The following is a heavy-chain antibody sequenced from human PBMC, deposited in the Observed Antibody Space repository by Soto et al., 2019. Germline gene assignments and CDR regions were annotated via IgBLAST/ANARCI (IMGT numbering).Heavy chain of an antibody. J-gene: IGHJ4*02. V-gene: IGHV4-39*01. CDR3: ARPYSAYERHFDY. CDR2: IDYSGNT. CDR1: GESIGSDSYY. Sequence: SETLSLTCTVSGESIGSDSYYGGWIRQPPGKGLEWIGTIDYSGNTYYNPSLKSRVTISVDTSKTQFSLNLSSVTAADTAVYYCARPYSAYERHFDYWGRGTLVTVSS. D-gene: IGHD5-12*01.